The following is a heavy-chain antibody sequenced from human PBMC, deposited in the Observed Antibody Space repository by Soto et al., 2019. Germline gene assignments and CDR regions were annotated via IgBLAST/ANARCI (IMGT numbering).Heavy chain of an antibody. J-gene: IGHJ4*02. CDR2: IYYSGST. CDR1: GGSISSGGYY. CDR3: AREPITGTTLFDY. Sequence: SETLSLTCTVSGGSISSGGYYWSWIRQHPGKGLEWIGYIYYSGSTYYNPSLRSRVTISVDTSKNQFSLKLSSVTAADTAVYYCAREPITGTTLFDYWGQGTLVTVTS. V-gene: IGHV4-31*03. D-gene: IGHD1-7*01.